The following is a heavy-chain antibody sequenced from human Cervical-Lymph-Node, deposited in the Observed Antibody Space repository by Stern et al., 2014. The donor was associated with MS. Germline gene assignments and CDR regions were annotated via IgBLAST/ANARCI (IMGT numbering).Heavy chain of an antibody. CDR1: GFTFSSYA. CDR2: LSGSGGST. J-gene: IGHJ5*02. Sequence: EVQLVESGGGLVQPGGSLRLSCAASGFTFSSYAMSWVRQAPGKGLEWVSALSGSGGSTSYADSVKGRFTVSRDNFKNPLDLRLHRLRAEDTAVYYCAKYPDSSGPRNWFDPWGQGTLVTVSS. CDR3: AKYPDSSGPRNWFDP. D-gene: IGHD6-19*01. V-gene: IGHV3-23*04.